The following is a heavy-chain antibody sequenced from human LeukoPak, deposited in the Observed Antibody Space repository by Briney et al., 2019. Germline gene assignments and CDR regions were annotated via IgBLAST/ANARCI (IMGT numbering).Heavy chain of an antibody. CDR1: GFTFDDYA. V-gene: IGHV3-9*01. CDR3: ARGKLRYFDWSPGYYGMDV. D-gene: IGHD3-9*01. Sequence: PGRSLRLSCAASGFTFDDYAMHWVRQAPGKGLEWVSGISWNSGSIGYADSVKGRFTISRDNAKNTLYLQMNSLRAEDTAVYYCARGKLRYFDWSPGYYGMDVWGQGTTVTVSS. J-gene: IGHJ6*02. CDR2: ISWNSGSI.